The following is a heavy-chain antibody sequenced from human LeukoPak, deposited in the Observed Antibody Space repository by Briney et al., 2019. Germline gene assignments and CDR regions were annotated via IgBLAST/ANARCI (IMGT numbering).Heavy chain of an antibody. CDR3: ARTPGYSSGRYYFDY. CDR1: GFTFSYYS. V-gene: IGHV3-21*01. D-gene: IGHD6-19*01. CDR2: ISSSSGYI. Sequence: PGGSLRLSCAASGFTFSYYSMNWGRQAPGKGLEWVSSISSSSGYISYADSVKDRFTISRDNAKNSLYLQMNSLRAEDTAVYYCARTPGYSSGRYYFDYWGQGTLVTVSS. J-gene: IGHJ4*02.